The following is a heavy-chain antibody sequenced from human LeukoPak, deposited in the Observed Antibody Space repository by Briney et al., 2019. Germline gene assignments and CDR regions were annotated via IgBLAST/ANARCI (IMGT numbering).Heavy chain of an antibody. J-gene: IGHJ4*02. V-gene: IGHV3-7*05. D-gene: IGHD6-19*01. CDR3: ARGRSGYFDY. CDR1: GFSFNSYW. CDR2: IKEDGSEK. Sequence: GGSLRLSCAASGFSFNSYWMNWVRQAPGKGLEWVANIKEDGSEKYHVDSVKVRFTISRDNAKNSLYLQMNSLRVEDTAVYYCARGRSGYFDYWGQGTLVTVSS.